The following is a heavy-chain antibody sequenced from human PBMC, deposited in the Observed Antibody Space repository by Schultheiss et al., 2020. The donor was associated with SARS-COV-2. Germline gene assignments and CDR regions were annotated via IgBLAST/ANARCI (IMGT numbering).Heavy chain of an antibody. CDR3: ARRRDSSGYYYENWFDP. Sequence: SETLSLTCSVAGGSLSPYYWSWIRQSPGKGLEWIGHIYHSGSTNYNPSLKSRVIMSVDTSKSQLSLQLNSVTAADTAVYYCARRRDSSGYYYENWFDPWGQGTLVTVSS. D-gene: IGHD3-22*01. J-gene: IGHJ5*02. V-gene: IGHV4-59*01. CDR1: GGSLSPYY. CDR2: IYHSGST.